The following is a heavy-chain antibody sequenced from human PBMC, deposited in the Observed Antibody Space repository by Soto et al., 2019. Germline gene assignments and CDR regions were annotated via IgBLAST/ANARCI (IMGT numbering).Heavy chain of an antibody. Sequence: QLHLQESGPGLVKPSETLSLICTVSGGSVSSTSYYWDWIRQPPGKGLEWIGSIYYSGSTYYNPSLKSRVTLSVDTSKNQFSLNLSSVTAVDTAIYYCGKNVLYWGQGILVTVSS. CDR2: IYYSGST. CDR1: GGSVSSTSYY. V-gene: IGHV4-39*01. CDR3: GKNVLY. J-gene: IGHJ4*02. D-gene: IGHD6-6*01.